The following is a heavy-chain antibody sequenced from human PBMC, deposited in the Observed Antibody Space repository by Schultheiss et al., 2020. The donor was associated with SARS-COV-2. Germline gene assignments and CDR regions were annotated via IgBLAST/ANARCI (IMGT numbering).Heavy chain of an antibody. J-gene: IGHJ3*02. Sequence: SETLSLTCTVSGGSISSYYWSWIRQPAGKGLEWIGRIYTSGSTNYNPSLKSRVTMSVDTSKNQFSLKLSSVTAADTAVYYCARGVHIAVPHAFDIWGQGTMVTVSS. CDR3: ARGVHIAVPHAFDI. CDR2: IYTSGST. V-gene: IGHV4-4*07. CDR1: GGSISSYY. D-gene: IGHD6-19*01.